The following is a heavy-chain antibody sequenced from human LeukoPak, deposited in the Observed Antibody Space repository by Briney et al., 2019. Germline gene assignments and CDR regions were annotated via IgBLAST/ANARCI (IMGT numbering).Heavy chain of an antibody. Sequence: ASVKVSCKASGYTSTSYGISWVRQAPGQGLEWMGWISAYNGNTNYAQKLQGRVTMTTDTSTSTAYMELRSLRSDDTAVYYCARGRPYYYDSSGYLFDYWGQGTLVTVSS. CDR1: GYTSTSYG. V-gene: IGHV1-18*01. CDR2: ISAYNGNT. J-gene: IGHJ4*02. D-gene: IGHD3-22*01. CDR3: ARGRPYYYDSSGYLFDY.